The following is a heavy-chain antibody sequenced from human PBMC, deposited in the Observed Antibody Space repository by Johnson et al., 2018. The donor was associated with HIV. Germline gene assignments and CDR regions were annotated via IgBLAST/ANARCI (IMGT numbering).Heavy chain of an antibody. CDR1: GFTFSSYW. V-gene: IGHV3-74*02. CDR2: INSAGSST. J-gene: IGHJ3*01. CDR3: ARGSRYTYDNDDVYLLQAFDY. D-gene: IGHD3-16*01. Sequence: EVQLVESGGGLVQPGGSLRLSCAASGFTFSSYWMSWVRQAPGKGLLWVSRINSAGSSTGYADSVKGRFTISRDNSRNTLYLEMNSLRAEDTAVYYCARGSRYTYDNDDVYLLQAFDYWGQGTMVTVSS.